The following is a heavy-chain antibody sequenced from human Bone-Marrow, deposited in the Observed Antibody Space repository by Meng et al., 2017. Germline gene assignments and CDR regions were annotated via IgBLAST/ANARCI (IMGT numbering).Heavy chain of an antibody. CDR3: AKSAVLRYFDWSFYFDY. V-gene: IGHV3-23*01. D-gene: IGHD3-9*01. CDR2: ISGSGGST. Sequence: GESLKISCAASGFTFDDYAMSWVRQAPGKGLEWVSAISGSGGSTYYADSVKGRFAISRDNSKNTLYLQMNSLRAEDTAVYYCAKSAVLRYFDWSFYFDYWGQGTLVTVSS. CDR1: GFTFDDYA. J-gene: IGHJ4*02.